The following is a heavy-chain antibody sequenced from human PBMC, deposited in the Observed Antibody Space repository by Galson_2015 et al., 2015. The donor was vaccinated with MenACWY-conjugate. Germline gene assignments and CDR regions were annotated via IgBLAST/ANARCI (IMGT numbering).Heavy chain of an antibody. J-gene: IGHJ4*02. CDR2: IYFSGTT. CDR1: GGSIHNDGYF. V-gene: IGHV4-39*01. D-gene: IGHD6-13*01. CDR3: ARHLWSYNTNWYYYYFDY. Sequence: ATLSLPCAVSGGSIHNDGYFWGWIRQPPGEGLEWIGSIYFSGTTYYNPSLKSRVAMSIYTPKNQFSLNLSAVTAADTAVYYCARHLWSYNTNWYYYYFDYWGQGTLVTVAS.